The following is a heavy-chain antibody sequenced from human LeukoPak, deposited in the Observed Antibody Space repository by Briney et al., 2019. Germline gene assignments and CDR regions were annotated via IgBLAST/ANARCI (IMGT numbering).Heavy chain of an antibody. CDR3: ARVGATIFAFDI. D-gene: IGHD5-12*01. CDR1: GGTFSSYA. CDR2: IIPIFGTA. J-gene: IGHJ3*02. V-gene: IGHV1-69*05. Sequence: ASVKVSCKASGGTFSSYAMSWVRQAPGQGLEWMGGIIPIFGTANYAQKFQGRVTITTDESTSTAYMELSSLRSEDTAVYYCARVGATIFAFDIWGQGTMVTVSS.